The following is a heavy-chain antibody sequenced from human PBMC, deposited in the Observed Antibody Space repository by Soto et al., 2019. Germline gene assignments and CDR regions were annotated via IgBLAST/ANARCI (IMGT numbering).Heavy chain of an antibody. J-gene: IGHJ4*02. CDR1: GGSISSPSYN. V-gene: IGHV4-39*01. Sequence: HLRESGPGLLKPSETLSLTCTVSGGSISSPSYNWGWVRQPPGKGPEWIGTIFYSGTTQYNPSRRSRLAMSVDTSKTKVSLTLTSVTAADTAVYYCTTLASGHFDSWGQGAQVTVSS. D-gene: IGHD2-8*02. CDR2: IFYSGTT. CDR3: TTLASGHFDS.